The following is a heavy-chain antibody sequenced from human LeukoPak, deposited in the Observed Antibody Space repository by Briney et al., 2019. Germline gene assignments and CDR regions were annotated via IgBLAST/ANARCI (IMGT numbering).Heavy chain of an antibody. D-gene: IGHD2-21*02. J-gene: IGHJ4*02. CDR3: AKGAGDNKYYFDY. Sequence: PGGSLRLSCAASGFTFSSYAMSWVRQAPGKGLEWVSGIGASGAYIYYSDSVTGRFTISRDNSRNTLYLQINSLRADNTAVYYCAKGAGDNKYYFDYWGQGSLVTVSS. CDR2: IGASGAYI. V-gene: IGHV3-23*01. CDR1: GFTFSSYA.